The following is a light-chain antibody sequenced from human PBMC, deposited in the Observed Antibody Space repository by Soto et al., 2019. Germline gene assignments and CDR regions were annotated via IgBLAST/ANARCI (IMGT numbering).Light chain of an antibody. CDR2: AAS. J-gene: IGKJ3*01. CDR1: QSISSY. V-gene: IGKV1-39*01. Sequence: DIQMTQSPSSLSASVGDRVTITCRASQSISSYLNWYQQKPGKAPKLLIYAASSLQSGVSSRFSGSASGTDFTLTISSLQPEDFANYYCQQANTFLEIAFGPGTKVDIK. CDR3: QQANTFLEIA.